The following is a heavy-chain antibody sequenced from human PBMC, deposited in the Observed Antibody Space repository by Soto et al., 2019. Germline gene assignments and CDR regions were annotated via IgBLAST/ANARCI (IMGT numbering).Heavy chain of an antibody. D-gene: IGHD3-22*01. J-gene: IGHJ4*02. Sequence: PGGSLRLSCAASGFTISSYWMSWVRQAPGKGLEWVANIKQDGSEKYYVDSVKGRFTISRDNAKNALYLQMNSLRAEDTAVYYCASNRDTYYYDSSGYSVYFDYWGQGTLVTVSS. CDR2: IKQDGSEK. CDR3: ASNRDTYYYDSSGYSVYFDY. V-gene: IGHV3-7*01. CDR1: GFTISSYW.